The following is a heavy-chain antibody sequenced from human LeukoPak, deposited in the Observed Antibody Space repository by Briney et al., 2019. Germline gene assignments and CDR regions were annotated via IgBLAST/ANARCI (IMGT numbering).Heavy chain of an antibody. CDR1: GYIFTNYW. Sequence: PGESLKISCQGSGYIFTNYWIGWVRQKPGKGLEWLGNIKTADSYITHSPSFQGRVTFSADKSINTAYLHLTGPEASDTAMYYCARHFSSAWFGYWGQGTLVTVSS. J-gene: IGHJ4*02. CDR2: IKTADSYI. D-gene: IGHD2-2*01. V-gene: IGHV5-51*01. CDR3: ARHFSSAWFGY.